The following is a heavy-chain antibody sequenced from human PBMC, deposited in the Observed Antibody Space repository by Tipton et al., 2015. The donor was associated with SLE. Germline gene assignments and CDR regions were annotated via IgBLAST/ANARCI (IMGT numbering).Heavy chain of an antibody. D-gene: IGHD5-12*01. Sequence: GSLRLSCAASGFTVSSNYMSWVRQAPGKGLEWISYISGSGNTIFYADSVKGRFSISRDNAKNSMYLQMNSLRAEDTAVYYCAKSGDDGADYWGQGTLVTVSS. V-gene: IGHV3-11*04. CDR2: ISGSGNTI. CDR3: AKSGDDGADY. CDR1: GFTVSSNY. J-gene: IGHJ4*02.